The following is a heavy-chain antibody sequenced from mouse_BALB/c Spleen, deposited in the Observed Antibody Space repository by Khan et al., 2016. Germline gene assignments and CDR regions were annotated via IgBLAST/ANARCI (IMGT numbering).Heavy chain of an antibody. CDR2: IYPGDGDT. CDR1: GYTSANYW. CDR3: ADALFVY. V-gene: IGHV1-87*01. J-gene: IGHJ3*01. Sequence: QVQLQQSGAELARPGASVRLSCKASGYTSANYWMQWVKQWPGQGLEWIGSIYPGDGDTRYSQKFKDKATLTADKSSSSAYMHLRSVASEDSAVYYCADALFVYWGQGTLVTVSA.